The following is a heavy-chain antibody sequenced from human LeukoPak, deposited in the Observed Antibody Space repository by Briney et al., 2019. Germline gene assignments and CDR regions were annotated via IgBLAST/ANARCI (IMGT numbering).Heavy chain of an antibody. D-gene: IGHD3-10*01. CDR2: ISSSGSTI. J-gene: IGHJ5*02. V-gene: IGHV3-48*03. CDR1: GFTFSSYE. CDR3: ARDYYGSGSYLNWFDP. Sequence: GGSLRLSCAASGFTFSSYEMNWVRQAPGKGLEWVSYISSSGSTIYYADSVKGRFTISRDNAKNSLYLQMNSLRAEDTAVYYCARDYYGSGSYLNWFDPWGQGTLVTVSS.